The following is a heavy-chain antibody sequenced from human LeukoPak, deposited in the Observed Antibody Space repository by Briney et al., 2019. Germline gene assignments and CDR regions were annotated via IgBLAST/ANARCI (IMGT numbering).Heavy chain of an antibody. D-gene: IGHD3-10*01. V-gene: IGHV3-23*01. CDR3: ARPASRGVGRYFDL. CDR1: GFTFSNYA. J-gene: IGHJ2*01. CDR2: LRGSGDNT. Sequence: GRSLRLSCAASGFTFSNYAMSWVRQAPGKGLEWVSALRGSGDNTYYADSVKGRFTISRDNSKNTLYLQMNSLRAEDTALYYCARPASRGVGRYFDLWGRGSLVTVSS.